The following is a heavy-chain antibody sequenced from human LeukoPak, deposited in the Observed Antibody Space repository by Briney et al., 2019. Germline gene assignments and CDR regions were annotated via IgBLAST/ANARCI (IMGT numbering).Heavy chain of an antibody. D-gene: IGHD2-15*01. CDR1: GFTFDDYG. J-gene: IGHJ4*02. Sequence: PGGSLRLSCAASGFTFDDYGMSWVRQAPGKGLEWVSGINWNGGSTGYADSVKGRFTISRDNAKNSLYLQMNNLKTEDTAVYYCTTDTRRVVVPKWGQGTLVTVSS. CDR2: INWNGGST. V-gene: IGHV3-20*04. CDR3: TTDTRRVVVPK.